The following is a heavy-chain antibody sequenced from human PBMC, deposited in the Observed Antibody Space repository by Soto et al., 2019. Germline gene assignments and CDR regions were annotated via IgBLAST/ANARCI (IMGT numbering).Heavy chain of an antibody. Sequence: PGESLKISCKGSGYSFTIYCLIWMLQMPGKGLEWMGRIDPSDSYTNNSPSFQGHVTISADRSISTAYLQWSSLKASDTAMYYCARIASSIAARPIDYWGQGTLVTVSS. CDR1: GYSFTIYC. CDR2: IDPSDSYT. J-gene: IGHJ4*02. V-gene: IGHV5-10-1*01. CDR3: ARIASSIAARPIDY. D-gene: IGHD6-6*01.